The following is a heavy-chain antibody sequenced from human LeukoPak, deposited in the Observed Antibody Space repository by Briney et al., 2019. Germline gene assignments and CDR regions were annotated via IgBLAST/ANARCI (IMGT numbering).Heavy chain of an antibody. V-gene: IGHV3-74*01. CDR1: GFTFSSYW. D-gene: IGHD3-3*01. Sequence: PGGSLRLSCAASGFTFSSYWMHWVRQVPGKGLVWVAHIKNPGTGTTYADAVKGRFTISRDNAKNTLYLQMNSLRADDTAMYYCARGSGGFDYWGQGTLITVSS. CDR3: ARGSGGFDY. CDR2: IKNPGTGT. J-gene: IGHJ4*02.